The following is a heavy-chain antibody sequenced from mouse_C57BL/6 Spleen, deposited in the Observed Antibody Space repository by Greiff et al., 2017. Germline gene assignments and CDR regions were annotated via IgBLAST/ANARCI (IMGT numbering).Heavy chain of an antibody. CDR1: GYTFTSYW. Sequence: VQLQQPGAELVKPGASVKMSCKASGYTFTSYWITWVKQRPGQGLEWIGDIYPGSGSTNYNEKFKSKATLTVDTTASTAYMQLSSLTSEDSAVYYCARKELGTYGDWGQGTTLTVST. J-gene: IGHJ2*01. CDR3: ARKELGTYGD. D-gene: IGHD4-1*01. CDR2: IYPGSGST. V-gene: IGHV1-55*01.